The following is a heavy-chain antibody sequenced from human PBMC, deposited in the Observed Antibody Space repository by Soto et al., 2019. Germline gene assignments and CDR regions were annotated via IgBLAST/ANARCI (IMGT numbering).Heavy chain of an antibody. J-gene: IGHJ4*02. Sequence: QVQLVESGGGVVQPGRSLRLSCAASGFTFSSYAMHWVRQAPGKGLEWVAVISYDGSNKYYADSVKGRFTISRDNSKNTLYLQMNSLRAEDTAVYYCASKKCYWGQGTLVTVSS. CDR3: ASKKCY. CDR1: GFTFSSYA. V-gene: IGHV3-30-3*01. CDR2: ISYDGSNK.